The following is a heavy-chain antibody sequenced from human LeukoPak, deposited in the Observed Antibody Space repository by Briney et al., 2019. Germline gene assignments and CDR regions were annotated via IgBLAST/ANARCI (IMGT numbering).Heavy chain of an antibody. CDR3: AVNYYGSGDLDY. D-gene: IGHD3-10*01. V-gene: IGHV1-69*04. J-gene: IGHJ4*02. CDR2: IIPILGIA. CDR1: GGTFSSYA. Sequence: GASVKVSCKASGGTFSSYAISWVRQAPGQGLEWMGRIIPILGIANYAQKFQGRVTITADKSTSTAYMELSSLRSEDTAVYYCAVNYYGSGDLDYWGQGTLVTVSS.